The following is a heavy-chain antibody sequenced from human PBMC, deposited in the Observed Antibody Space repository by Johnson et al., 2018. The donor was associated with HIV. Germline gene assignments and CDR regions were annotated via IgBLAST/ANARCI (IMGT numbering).Heavy chain of an antibody. V-gene: IGHV3-15*01. CDR2: MKSRTDGGTT. J-gene: IGHJ3*02. D-gene: IGHD3-22*01. CDR3: ARDRGQWLLGMSDAFDI. CDR1: GFTFSNAW. Sequence: VQLVESGGGLVKPGGSLRLSCAASGFTFSNAWMSWVRQAPGKGLEWVGRMKSRTDGGTTDYAAPVKGRFTISRDNSKNTLYLQMNSLRAEDTAVYYCARDRGQWLLGMSDAFDIWGQGTMVTVSS.